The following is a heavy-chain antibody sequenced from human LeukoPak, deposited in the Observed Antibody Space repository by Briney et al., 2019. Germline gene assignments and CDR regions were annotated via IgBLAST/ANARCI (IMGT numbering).Heavy chain of an antibody. CDR3: ARDREYSSGYSDFDY. Sequence: ASVKVSGKASVYTYTGYYMHWVRQAPGQGLEWMGIINPSGGSRSYAQKFQGRVTMTRDMSTSTVYMELSSLRSEDTAVYYCARDREYSSGYSDFDYWGQGTLVTVSS. D-gene: IGHD6-19*01. CDR1: VYTYTGYY. CDR2: INPSGGSR. J-gene: IGHJ4*02. V-gene: IGHV1-46*01.